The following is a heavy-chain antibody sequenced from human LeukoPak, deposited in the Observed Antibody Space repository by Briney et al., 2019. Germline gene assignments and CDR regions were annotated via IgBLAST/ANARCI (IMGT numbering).Heavy chain of an antibody. CDR3: AKAGRFWDHSGPAY. CDR2: IRYDGSNK. D-gene: IGHD3-3*01. V-gene: IGHV3-30*02. CDR1: GFTFSSYG. Sequence: GGSLRLSCAASGFTFSSYGMHWVRQAPGKGLEWVAFIRYDGSNKYYADSVKGRFTISRDNSKSTLYLQMNSLRAEDTAVYYCAKAGRFWDHSGPAYWAKGTLVPVP. J-gene: IGHJ4*02.